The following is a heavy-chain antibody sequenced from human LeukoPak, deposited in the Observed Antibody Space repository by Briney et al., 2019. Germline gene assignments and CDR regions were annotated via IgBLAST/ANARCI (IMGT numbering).Heavy chain of an antibody. D-gene: IGHD3-16*02. V-gene: IGHV3-53*01. Sequence: PGGALRLSXAASGVPFRNNYMSGGRQLPGKGREGVSIIYSGGTTHYADSVKGRFNISRDNSKNQLYLQMHSLSAEDTAVYYCARVWVITFGGVIGLSQYYMDVWGKGSTVTVSS. J-gene: IGHJ6*03. CDR2: IYSGGTT. CDR3: ARVWVITFGGVIGLSQYYMDV. CDR1: GVPFRNNY.